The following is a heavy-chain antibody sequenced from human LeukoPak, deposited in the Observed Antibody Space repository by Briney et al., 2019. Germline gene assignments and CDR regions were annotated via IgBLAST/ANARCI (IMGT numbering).Heavy chain of an antibody. CDR2: IYYSGST. D-gene: IGHD3-22*01. Sequence: SETLSLTCTVSGYSISSGYYWGRIRQPPGKGLEWIGSIYYSGSTYYNPSLKSRVTISVDTSTNQFFLKLSSVTAADTAVYYCAKLSDSSGYYYAFFDYWGQGTLVTVSS. CDR3: AKLSDSSGYYYAFFDY. V-gene: IGHV4-38-2*02. CDR1: GYSISSGYY. J-gene: IGHJ4*02.